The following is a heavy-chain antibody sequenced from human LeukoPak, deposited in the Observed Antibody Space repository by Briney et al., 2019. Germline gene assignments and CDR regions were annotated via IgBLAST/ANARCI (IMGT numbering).Heavy chain of an antibody. CDR2: IYTNGTT. J-gene: IGHJ6*02. V-gene: IGHV4-4*07. CDR3: AKEDIVVVTKYIHYGMDV. Sequence: SETLSLTCIVSGGSVRNYYWTWIRQPAGKGLQWIGRIYTNGTTNYSPSLKSRVTVSVDMSKNQFSLKLTSVTAADTAVYYCAKEDIVVVTKYIHYGMDVWGQGTTVTVSS. CDR1: GGSVRNYY. D-gene: IGHD2-15*01.